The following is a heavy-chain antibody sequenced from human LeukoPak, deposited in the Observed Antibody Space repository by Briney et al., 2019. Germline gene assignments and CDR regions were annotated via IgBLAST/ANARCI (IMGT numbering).Heavy chain of an antibody. Sequence: APVEVSFKAFGYPFTGYYMDWVRPAPGQGVEGMGGINPNSGGTNYPQKFQGRVTITRDKSIRTAYMELSRLRSDDTAVYYCARDGGGGYDSSGYRYYFDDWGQGTLVTVSS. J-gene: IGHJ4*02. V-gene: IGHV1-2*02. D-gene: IGHD3-22*01. CDR1: GYPFTGYY. CDR2: INPNSGGT. CDR3: ARDGGGGYDSSGYRYYFDD.